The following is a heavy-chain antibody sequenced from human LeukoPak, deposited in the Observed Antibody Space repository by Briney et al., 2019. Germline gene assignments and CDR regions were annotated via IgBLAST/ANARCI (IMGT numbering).Heavy chain of an antibody. CDR3: ARASLGIRLGAFDI. V-gene: IGHV1-46*01. CDR2: INPSGGST. Sequence: ASVKVSCKASGYTFSSYYMHWVRQAPGQGLEWMGIINPSGGSTNYAQKFQGRVTMTRDTSISTAYMELSRLRSDDTAVYYCARASLGIRLGAFDIWGQGTMVTVSS. CDR1: GYTFSSYY. J-gene: IGHJ3*02. D-gene: IGHD7-27*01.